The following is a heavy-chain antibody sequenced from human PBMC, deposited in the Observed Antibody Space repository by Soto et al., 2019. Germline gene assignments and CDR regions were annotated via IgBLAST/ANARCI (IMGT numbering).Heavy chain of an antibody. CDR3: AKDGNWLDVYFDV. J-gene: IGHJ4*02. D-gene: IGHD6-19*01. V-gene: IGHV3-23*01. CDR1: GIEFSNYA. Sequence: GGSLRLSCVASGIEFSNYAMSWVRQAPGKGLEWVSISSASGRSRYHADSVKGRFTISRDNPKNTLYLHKTNLRAEDTAVYYCAKDGNWLDVYFDVWGQGTPVTVSS. CDR2: SSASGRSR.